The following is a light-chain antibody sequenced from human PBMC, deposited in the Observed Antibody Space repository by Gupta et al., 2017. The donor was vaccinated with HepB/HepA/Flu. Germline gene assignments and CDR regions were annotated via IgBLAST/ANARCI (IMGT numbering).Light chain of an antibody. CDR1: QSLSGH. CDR3: QQDHNWSGT. Sequence: IVMTQSPATVSVSPGDSATLCCRSSQSLSGHLAWYQVKPGQTPRLLIYGASTRATGVPTRVSGSGSGTAFTLTISSLQSDDYAVHYSQQDHNWSGTFGQGTKVDIK. V-gene: IGKV3-15*01. CDR2: GAS. J-gene: IGKJ1*01.